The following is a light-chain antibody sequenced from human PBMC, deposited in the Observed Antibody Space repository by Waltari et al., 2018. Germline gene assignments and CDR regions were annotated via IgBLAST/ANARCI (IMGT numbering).Light chain of an antibody. CDR1: PSLLHSDGRAR. CDR2: EVS. V-gene: IGKV2D-29*02. CDR3: MQNIQLPT. J-gene: IGKJ1*01. Sequence: VMTLAPLSLSVTPGQPASLSLKSRPSLLHSDGRARLYWYVQKPGQSPQLLIHEVSNRFSGVTDRFSGSGSGTDFTLKISRVEAEDVGVYFCMQNIQLPTFGQGTKVEIE.